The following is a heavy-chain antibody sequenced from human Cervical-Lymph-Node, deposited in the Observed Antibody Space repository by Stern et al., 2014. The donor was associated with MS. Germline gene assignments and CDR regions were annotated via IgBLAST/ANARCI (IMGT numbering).Heavy chain of an antibody. CDR2: IYDSQTT. CDR3: ARFNVTTFDY. Sequence: QLQLQESGPRLVKPSQTLSLTCTVSGASISSGGSFWSWVRQSPGTGLEWIGYIYDSQTTYPTPSLKSRVSMSMDTSKNLFSLELASVTAADTAVYFCARFNVTTFDYWGQGTLVTVSS. D-gene: IGHD4-17*01. V-gene: IGHV4-30-4*08. CDR1: GASISSGGSF. J-gene: IGHJ4*02.